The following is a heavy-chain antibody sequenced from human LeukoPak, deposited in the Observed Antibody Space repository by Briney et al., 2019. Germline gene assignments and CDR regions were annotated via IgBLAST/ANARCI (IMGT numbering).Heavy chain of an antibody. Sequence: RASVRVSCKASGYTFTSYDINWVRQATGQGLEWMGWMNPNSGNTGYAQKFQGRVTMTRNTSISTAYMELSSLRSEDTAVYYCARAGNWLLLMRAFDIWGQGTMVTVSS. V-gene: IGHV1-8*01. CDR3: ARAGNWLLLMRAFDI. J-gene: IGHJ3*02. CDR2: MNPNSGNT. CDR1: GYTFTSYD. D-gene: IGHD3-22*01.